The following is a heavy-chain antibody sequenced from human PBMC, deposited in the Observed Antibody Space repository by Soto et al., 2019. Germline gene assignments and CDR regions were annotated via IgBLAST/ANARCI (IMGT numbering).Heavy chain of an antibody. CDR1: GGSFSGYY. J-gene: IGHJ5*02. CDR3: ASYYGDNPNWFDP. V-gene: IGHV4-34*01. D-gene: IGHD4-17*01. CDR2: INHSGST. Sequence: QVQLQQWGAGLLKPSETLSLTCAVYGGSFSGYYWSWIRQPPGKGLEWIGEINHSGSTNYNPSLKSRVTISVDTSKNQFSLKLSSVTAADTAVYYCASYYGDNPNWFDPWGQGTLVTVSS.